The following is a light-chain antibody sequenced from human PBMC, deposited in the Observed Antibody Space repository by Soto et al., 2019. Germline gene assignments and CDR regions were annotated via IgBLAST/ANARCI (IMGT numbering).Light chain of an antibody. CDR1: NGDIGIYNF. V-gene: IGLV2-14*01. J-gene: IGLJ3*02. Sequence: QSALTQPASVSGSLGQSITISCTGTNGDIGIYNFVSWFQQHPAKAPKLLIYEVSHRPSGVSDRFSASKSGNTASLTISGLQDEDEADYYCTSYTRSNTWVFGGGTKVTVL. CDR3: TSYTRSNTWV. CDR2: EVS.